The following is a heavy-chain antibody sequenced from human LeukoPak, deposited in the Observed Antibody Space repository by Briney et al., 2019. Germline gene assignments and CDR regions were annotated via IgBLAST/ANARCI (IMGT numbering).Heavy chain of an antibody. V-gene: IGHV3-48*03. Sequence: GGSLRLSCAASGFTFSSYEMNWVRQAPGKGLEWVSYISSSGSTIYYADSVKGRFTISRDNAKNSLYLQMNSLRAEDTAVYYCAKDLGDSSGYYYETDSFDYWGQGTLVTVSS. J-gene: IGHJ4*02. CDR1: GFTFSSYE. CDR2: ISSSGSTI. CDR3: AKDLGDSSGYYYETDSFDY. D-gene: IGHD3-22*01.